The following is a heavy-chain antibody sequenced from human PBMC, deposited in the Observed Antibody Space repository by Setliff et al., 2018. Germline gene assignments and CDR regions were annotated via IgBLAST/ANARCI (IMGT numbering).Heavy chain of an antibody. Sequence: SLTCAVYGGSFSGYYWSWIRQPPGKGLEWIGEINHSGSTNYNPSLKSRVTISVDTSKNQFSLKLSSVTAADTAVYYCARLPNYVWGSPVDYWGQGTLVTVSS. CDR3: ARLPNYVWGSPVDY. V-gene: IGHV4-34*01. CDR1: GGSFSGYY. CDR2: INHSGST. D-gene: IGHD3-16*01. J-gene: IGHJ4*02.